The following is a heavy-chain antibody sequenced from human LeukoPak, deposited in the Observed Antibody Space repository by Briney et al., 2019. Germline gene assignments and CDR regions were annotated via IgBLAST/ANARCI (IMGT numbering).Heavy chain of an antibody. CDR3: ARSPYYDILAGFYYYFDY. V-gene: IGHV3-30-3*01. CDR1: GFTFSSYA. CDR2: ISYDGSNK. J-gene: IGHJ4*02. Sequence: AGSLRLSCAASGFTFSSYAMHWVRQAPGKGLEWLADISYDGSNKYYADSVKGRLTISRDNSKSTLYLQMNSLRAEDTATYYCARSPYYDILAGFYYYFDYWGQGTLVTVSS. D-gene: IGHD3-9*01.